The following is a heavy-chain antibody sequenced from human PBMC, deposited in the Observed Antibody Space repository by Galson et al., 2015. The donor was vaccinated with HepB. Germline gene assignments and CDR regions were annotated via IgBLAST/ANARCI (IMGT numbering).Heavy chain of an antibody. CDR1: GFTFSSYG. Sequence: SLRLSCAASGFTFSSYGMHWVRQAPGKGLEWVAAIWYDGSNKYYADSVKGRFTISRDNSKNTLYLQMNSLRAEDTAVYYCARAQRAYCGGDCSIGYWGQGTLVTVSS. CDR2: IWYDGSNK. CDR3: ARAQRAYCGGDCSIGY. V-gene: IGHV3-33*08. J-gene: IGHJ4*02. D-gene: IGHD2-21*02.